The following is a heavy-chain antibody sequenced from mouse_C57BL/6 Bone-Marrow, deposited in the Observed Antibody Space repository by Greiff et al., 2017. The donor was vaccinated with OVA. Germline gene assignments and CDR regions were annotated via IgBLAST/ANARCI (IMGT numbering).Heavy chain of an antibody. D-gene: IGHD1-1*01. V-gene: IGHV1-77*01. CDR1: GYTFTDYY. CDR3: SLLPPYWYFDV. Sequence: QVQLQQSGAELVKPGASVKISCKASGYTFTDYYINWVKQRPGQGLEWIGKIAPGSGSTYYNEKFKGKATLTADKSSSTAYMQLSSLTSEDSAVYFCSLLPPYWYFDVWGTGTTVTVSS. CDR2: IAPGSGST. J-gene: IGHJ1*03.